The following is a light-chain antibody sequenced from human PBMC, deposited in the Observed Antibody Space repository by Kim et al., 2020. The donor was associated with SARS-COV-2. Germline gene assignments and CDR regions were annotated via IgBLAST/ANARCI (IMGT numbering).Light chain of an antibody. CDR2: AAS. CDR3: QQYGKSLFT. V-gene: IGKV3-20*01. J-gene: IGKJ3*01. CDR1: PSTRTAY. Sequence: SPGERAPPSCRASPSTRTAYLAWYQQKPGQAPRLLIYAASSRATGIPARFSGRGSGTDFTLTISRLEPEDFAVYYCQQYGKSLFTFGPGTKVDIK.